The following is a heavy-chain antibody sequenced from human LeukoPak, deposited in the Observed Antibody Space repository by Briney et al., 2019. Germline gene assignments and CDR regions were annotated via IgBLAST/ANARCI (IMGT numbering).Heavy chain of an antibody. CDR2: ISGSGGST. V-gene: IGHV3-23*01. D-gene: IGHD2-2*01. CDR1: GFTFSSQA. Sequence: PGGSLRLSCAASGFTFSSQAMSWVRQAPGKGLEWVSAISGSGGSTYYADSVKGRFTLSRDNSKNTLYLQMNSLRAEDTAVYYCAKRSILPDARAFDYWGQGTLVTVSS. J-gene: IGHJ4*02. CDR3: AKRSILPDARAFDY.